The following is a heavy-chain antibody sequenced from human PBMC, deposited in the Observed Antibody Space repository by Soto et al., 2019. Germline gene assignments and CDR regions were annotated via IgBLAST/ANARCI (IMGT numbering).Heavy chain of an antibody. CDR3: AKGLFPGCATISCYGGAFDY. V-gene: IGHV3-23*01. D-gene: IGHD2-2*01. CDR2: ITDSGGST. J-gene: IGHJ4*02. CDR1: GFTFSNYA. Sequence: PGGALRLSCAASGFTFSNYAMSWVRQAPGKGLEWVSTITDSGGSTYYADSVKGRFTISRDNSKNTLFLQMSSLRAEDTAVYYCAKGLFPGCATISCYGGAFDYWGQGTLVTVSS.